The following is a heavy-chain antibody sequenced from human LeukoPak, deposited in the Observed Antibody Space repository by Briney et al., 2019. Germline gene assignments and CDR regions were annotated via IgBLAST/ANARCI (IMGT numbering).Heavy chain of an antibody. J-gene: IGHJ4*02. Sequence: GGSLRLSCAASGFTFSGSAMHWVRQASGKGLEWVGRIRSKANSYATAYAASVKGRFTISRDDSKNTAYLQMNSLKTEDTAVYYCTRHGAYGEVSASREDNFDYWGQGTLVTVSS. D-gene: IGHD4-17*01. CDR3: TRHGAYGEVSASREDNFDY. CDR2: IRSKANSYAT. CDR1: GFTFSGSA. V-gene: IGHV3-73*01.